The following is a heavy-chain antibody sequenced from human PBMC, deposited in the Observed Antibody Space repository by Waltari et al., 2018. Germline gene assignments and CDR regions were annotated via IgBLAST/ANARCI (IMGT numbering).Heavy chain of an antibody. CDR1: GFTFSRNW. J-gene: IGHJ4*02. CDR2: INYDGSQK. V-gene: IGHV3-7*01. Sequence: VQLVESGGGLVQPGGSLRLPCRPPGFTFSRNWITWVRQTPGKGLEWVANINYDGSQKYYVDSVKGRFTISRDNAKNSVYLQMNSLRVEDTAVYYCAKSRGFEYWGQGTLITVSS. D-gene: IGHD2-2*01. CDR3: AKSRGFEY.